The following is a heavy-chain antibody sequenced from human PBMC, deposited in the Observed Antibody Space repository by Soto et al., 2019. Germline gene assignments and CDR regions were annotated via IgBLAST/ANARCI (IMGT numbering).Heavy chain of an antibody. J-gene: IGHJ3*02. D-gene: IGHD3-10*01. Sequence: PSETLSLTCTVSSGSINNYYWSWIRQPPGKGLEFIGYIYYAGTTTYNPSLKSRVTISVDTSKNQFSLKLSSVTAADTAVYYCARVWGGAFDIWGQGTMVTVSS. CDR1: SGSINNYY. CDR2: IYYAGTT. CDR3: ARVWGGAFDI. V-gene: IGHV4-59*01.